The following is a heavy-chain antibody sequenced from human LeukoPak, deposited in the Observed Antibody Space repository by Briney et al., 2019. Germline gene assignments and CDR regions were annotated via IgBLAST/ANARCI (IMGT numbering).Heavy chain of an antibody. J-gene: IGHJ4*02. D-gene: IGHD4-17*01. CDR1: GFTFSDYY. Sequence: GGSLRLSCAASGFTFSDYYMSWIRQAPGKGLEWVANIKQDGSEKYYVDSVKGRFTISRDNAKNSLYLQMNSLRAEDTAVYYCAREYYYGDYGYWGQGTLVTVSS. CDR3: AREYYYGDYGY. V-gene: IGHV3-7*01. CDR2: IKQDGSEK.